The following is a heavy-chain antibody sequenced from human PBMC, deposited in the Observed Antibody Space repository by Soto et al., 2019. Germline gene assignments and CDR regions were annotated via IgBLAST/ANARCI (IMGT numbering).Heavy chain of an antibody. J-gene: IGHJ4*02. CDR2: IYYSGST. CDR3: ARASKHDYGDYDPRSD. V-gene: IGHV4-30-4*01. Sequence: SETLSLTCTVSGGSISSYYWSWIRQPPGKGLEWIGYIYYSGSTYYNPSLKSRVTISVDTSKNQFSLKLSSVTAADTAVYYCARASKHDYGDYDPRSDWGQGTLVTVSS. CDR1: GGSISSYY. D-gene: IGHD4-17*01.